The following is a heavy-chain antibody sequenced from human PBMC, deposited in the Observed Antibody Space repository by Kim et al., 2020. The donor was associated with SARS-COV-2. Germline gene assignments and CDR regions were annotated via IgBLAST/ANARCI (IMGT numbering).Heavy chain of an antibody. J-gene: IGHJ4*02. CDR1: GFTFSSYA. D-gene: IGHD3-22*01. V-gene: IGHV3-23*01. Sequence: GGSLRLSCAASGFTFSSYAMSWVRQAPGKGLEWVSAISGSGGSTYYADSVKGRFTISRDNSKNTLYLQMNSLRAEDTAVYYCAKQRSSLYYYDSSGYGGPFYYFDYWGQGTLVTVSS. CDR3: AKQRSSLYYYDSSGYGGPFYYFDY. CDR2: ISGSGGST.